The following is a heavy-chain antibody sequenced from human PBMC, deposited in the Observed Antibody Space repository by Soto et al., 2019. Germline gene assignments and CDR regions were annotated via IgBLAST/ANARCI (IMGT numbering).Heavy chain of an antibody. D-gene: IGHD3-9*01. V-gene: IGHV4-59*01. CDR2: IYYSGST. CDR3: ARDRGHKSQGLRYFDWLLDY. Sequence: SETLSLTCTVSGGSISSYYWSWIRQPPGKGLEWIGYIYYSGSTNYNPSLKSRVTISVDTSKNQFSLKLSSVTAADTAVYYCARDRGHKSQGLRYFDWLLDYWGQGTLVTVSS. J-gene: IGHJ4*02. CDR1: GGSISSYY.